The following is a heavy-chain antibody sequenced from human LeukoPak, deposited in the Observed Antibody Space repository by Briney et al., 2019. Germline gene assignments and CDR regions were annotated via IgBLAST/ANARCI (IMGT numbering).Heavy chain of an antibody. Sequence: GGSLRLSXAASGFTLSDYYIHWVRQAPGKGLVWVSRINSDGTGTTYADSVKGRFTISRDNAKNTLFLQMNSLRAEDTAVYYCVRVPYWGQGTLVTVSS. CDR2: INSDGTGT. J-gene: IGHJ4*02. V-gene: IGHV3-74*01. CDR3: VRVPY. CDR1: GFTLSDYY.